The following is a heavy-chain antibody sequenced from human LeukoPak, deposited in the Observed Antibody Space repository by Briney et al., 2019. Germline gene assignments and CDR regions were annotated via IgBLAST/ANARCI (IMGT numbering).Heavy chain of an antibody. J-gene: IGHJ4*02. CDR2: VFHSGTT. Sequence: PSEPLSLTCAVSGYSISSGRYWGWIRQPPGKGLEWIGSVFHSGTTYYKPSLKSRVTISVDTSKNQFSLNLRSATAADTAVYYCARSLSTAGIDYWGQGTLVTVSS. CDR3: ARSLSTAGIDY. V-gene: IGHV4-38-2*01. CDR1: GYSISSGRY. D-gene: IGHD2-2*01.